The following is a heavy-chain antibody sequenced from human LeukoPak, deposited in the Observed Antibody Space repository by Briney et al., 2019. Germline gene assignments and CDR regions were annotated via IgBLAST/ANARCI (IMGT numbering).Heavy chain of an antibody. V-gene: IGHV3-20*04. J-gene: IGHJ4*02. Sequence: GGSLRLSCAASGFTFDAYGMSWVRQAPGKGLEWVSGINWNGGSTGYADSVKGRFTISRDNAKNSLYLQMNSLRAEDTALYYCARERTGYSSGWIFDYWGQGTLVTVSS. CDR3: ARERTGYSSGWIFDY. CDR2: INWNGGST. D-gene: IGHD6-19*01. CDR1: GFTFDAYG.